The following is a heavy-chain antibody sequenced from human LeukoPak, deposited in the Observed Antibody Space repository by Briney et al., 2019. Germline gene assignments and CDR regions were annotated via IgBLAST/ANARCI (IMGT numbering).Heavy chain of an antibody. V-gene: IGHV1-18*01. CDR1: GYTFTSYG. J-gene: IGHJ6*03. CDR2: ISAYNGNT. CDR3: ARGIVGATYYYYYCYMDV. D-gene: IGHD1-26*01. Sequence: SVKVSCKASGYTFTSYGISWVRQAPGQGLEWMGWISAYNGNTNYAQKLQGRVTMTTDTSTSTAYMELRSLRSDDTAEYYCARGIVGATYYYYYCYMDVWGKGTTVTVSS.